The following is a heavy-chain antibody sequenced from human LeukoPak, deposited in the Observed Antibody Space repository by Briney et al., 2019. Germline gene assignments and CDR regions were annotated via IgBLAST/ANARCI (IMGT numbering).Heavy chain of an antibody. D-gene: IGHD3-10*01. CDR3: ARGRLWFGETNNWFDP. Sequence: ASVKVSCKASGYTFSGHYLHWVRQAPGQGLEWMGRINPNTGVTQYTENFQGRVTMTRDTSISTAYMELSRLRSDDTAVYYCARGRLWFGETNNWFDPWGQGTLVTVSS. CDR1: GYTFSGHY. J-gene: IGHJ5*02. V-gene: IGHV1-2*06. CDR2: INPNTGVT.